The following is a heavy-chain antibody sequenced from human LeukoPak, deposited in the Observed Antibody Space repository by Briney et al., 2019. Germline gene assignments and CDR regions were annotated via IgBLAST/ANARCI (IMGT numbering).Heavy chain of an antibody. V-gene: IGHV3-30*01. J-gene: IGHJ4*02. CDR3: ARAKKTVGPQTH. Sequence: GGSLRLSCAASGFTFSRYAMHWVRQAPGKGLEWLAVISYHGGIQYYADSVKGRFTISRDNSRNTLYLQMHNLRPEDTAVHYCARAKKTVGPQTHWGQGTLVTVSS. CDR1: GFTFSRYA. CDR2: ISYHGGIQ. D-gene: IGHD4-23*01.